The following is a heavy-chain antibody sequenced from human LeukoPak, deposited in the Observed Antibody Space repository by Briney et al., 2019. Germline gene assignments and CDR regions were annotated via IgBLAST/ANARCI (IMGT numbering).Heavy chain of an antibody. CDR2: ISYDGSKK. Sequence: GGSLRLSCAVSGFTFSGYAMHWVRQAPGKGLEWVAVISYDGSKKADSVKGRFTISRDNSKNTLYLQMTSLRAEDTAVYYCARDSSDYWGQGTLVTVSS. CDR3: ARDSSDY. V-gene: IGHV3-30-3*01. J-gene: IGHJ4*02. CDR1: GFTFSGYA.